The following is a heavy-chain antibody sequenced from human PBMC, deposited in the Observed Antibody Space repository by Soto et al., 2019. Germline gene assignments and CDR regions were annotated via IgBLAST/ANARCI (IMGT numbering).Heavy chain of an antibody. Sequence: EVQLVESGGGLVQPGGSLRLSCAASGFTFSNYGMNWVRQAPGKGLAWVSYISSNSATRQYADSVKGRFTISRDTAKNSLYLQMNSLRDEDTAVYYCARGGAARPDYWGQGTLVTVSS. J-gene: IGHJ4*02. CDR1: GFTFSNYG. CDR2: ISSNSATR. V-gene: IGHV3-48*02. D-gene: IGHD6-6*01. CDR3: ARGGAARPDY.